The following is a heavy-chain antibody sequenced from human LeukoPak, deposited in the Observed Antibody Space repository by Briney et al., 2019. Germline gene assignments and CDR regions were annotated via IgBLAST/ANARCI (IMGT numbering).Heavy chain of an antibody. CDR2: MNPNSGGT. D-gene: IGHD3-16*02. CDR1: GYTLTRYY. J-gene: IGHJ5*02. CDR3: ARDKLGLGELSLYDQ. Sequence: ASVKVSCKASGYTLTRYYMHWVRQAPGQGLEWMGWMNPNSGGTKSAQKFQGRVTMTRDTSISTAYVELSRLTSDDTAMYYCARDKLGLGELSLYDQWGQGTLVTVSS. V-gene: IGHV1-2*02.